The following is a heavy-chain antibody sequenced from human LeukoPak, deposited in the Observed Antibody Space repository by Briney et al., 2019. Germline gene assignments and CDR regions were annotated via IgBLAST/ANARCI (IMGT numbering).Heavy chain of an antibody. CDR2: ISGSGGST. V-gene: IGHV3-23*01. D-gene: IGHD2-2*01. Sequence: PGASLRLSCAASEFTFSSYAMSWVRQAPGKRLEWVSAISGSGGSTYYADSVKGRFTISRDNCKNTLDLQMNSLRAEDTAVYYCAKGDCSSTSCHYYYYGMDVWGQGTTVTVSS. CDR1: EFTFSSYA. J-gene: IGHJ6*02. CDR3: AKGDCSSTSCHYYYYGMDV.